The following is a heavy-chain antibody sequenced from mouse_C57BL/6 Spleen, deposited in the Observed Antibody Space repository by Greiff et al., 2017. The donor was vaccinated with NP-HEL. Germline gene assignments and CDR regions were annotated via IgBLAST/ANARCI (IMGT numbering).Heavy chain of an antibody. CDR2: IHPNSGST. Sequence: VQLQQPGAELVKPGASVKLSCTASGYTFTSYWMHWVKQRPGQGLEWIGMIHPNSGSTNYNEKFKSKATLTVDKSSSTAYMQLSSLTSEDSAVYYCARDDYSNLYAMDYWGQGTSVTVSS. D-gene: IGHD2-5*01. CDR3: ARDDYSNLYAMDY. J-gene: IGHJ4*01. CDR1: GYTFTSYW. V-gene: IGHV1-64*01.